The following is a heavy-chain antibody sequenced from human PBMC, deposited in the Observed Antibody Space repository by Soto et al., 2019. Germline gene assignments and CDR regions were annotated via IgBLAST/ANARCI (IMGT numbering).Heavy chain of an antibody. J-gene: IGHJ4*02. CDR2: INHSGST. D-gene: IGHD6-19*01. Sequence: SETLSLTCAVSGGSFSGYYWSWIRQPPGKGLEWIGEINHSGSTNYNPSLKSRVTISVDTSKNQFSLKLSSVTAADTAVYYCARGRGGPTDSSGWYLFDYWGQGTLVTVSS. CDR3: ARGRGGPTDSSGWYLFDY. CDR1: GGSFSGYY. V-gene: IGHV4-34*01.